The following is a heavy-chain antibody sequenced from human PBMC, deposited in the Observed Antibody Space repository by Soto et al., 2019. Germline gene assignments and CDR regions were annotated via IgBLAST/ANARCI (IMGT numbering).Heavy chain of an antibody. CDR2: ISSNSGRI. Sequence: EVQLVESGGGVVQPGRSLRLSCAASGFSFDDYAMQWVRQAPWKGLEWVSGISSNSGRIGYADSVKGRFTISRDNAKNSLYLQVNSLRAEDTALYYCSKGGSSIWLRDAFDIWGQGTMVTVSS. D-gene: IGHD6-13*01. CDR1: GFSFDDYA. CDR3: SKGGSSIWLRDAFDI. V-gene: IGHV3-9*01. J-gene: IGHJ3*02.